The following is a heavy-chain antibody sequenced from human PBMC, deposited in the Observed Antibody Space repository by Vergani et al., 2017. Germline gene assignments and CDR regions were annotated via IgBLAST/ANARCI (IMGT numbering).Heavy chain of an antibody. CDR1: GGSLSGYY. CDR2: INHSGTI. Sequence: QVQLQQWGPGLLKPSETLSLTCAVYGGSLSGYYWSWIRLDPGKGLEWIGEINHSGTINYNPTLKSPFNVSIDTYRDHFSLKLRSVSAADTAVYFCARRAERWETLLRDDFDVWGQGTFVTVSP. V-gene: IGHV4-34*01. D-gene: IGHD1-26*01. J-gene: IGHJ3*01. CDR3: ARRAERWETLLRDDFDV.